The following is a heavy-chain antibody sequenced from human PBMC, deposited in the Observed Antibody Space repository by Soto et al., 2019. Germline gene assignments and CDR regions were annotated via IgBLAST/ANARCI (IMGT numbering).Heavy chain of an antibody. CDR3: ARGGGWIDY. Sequence: EVQLVESGGGLVQPGGSLRLSCAASGFTFTTYWMHWVRQAPGKGLVWVSRINTDGSITSYADSVKGRFTISRDNAKNTLYLQMNSLRSEDTDVYYCARGGGWIDYWGQGTLVTVSS. CDR2: INTDGSIT. J-gene: IGHJ4*02. V-gene: IGHV3-74*01. CDR1: GFTFTTYW. D-gene: IGHD6-19*01.